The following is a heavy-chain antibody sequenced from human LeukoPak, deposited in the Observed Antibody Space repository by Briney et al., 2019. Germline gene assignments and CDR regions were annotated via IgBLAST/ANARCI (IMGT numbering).Heavy chain of an antibody. V-gene: IGHV4-31*03. J-gene: IGHJ5*02. D-gene: IGHD3-3*01. CDR1: GGSISSGGYY. Sequence: SQTLSLTCTVSGGSISSGGYYWSWIRQHPGKGLEWIGSIYYSGSTYYNPSLKSRVTISVDTSKNQFSLKLSSVTAADTAVYYCARARITIFGVVIRGGWFDPWGQGTLVTVSS. CDR2: IYYSGST. CDR3: ARARITIFGVVIRGGWFDP.